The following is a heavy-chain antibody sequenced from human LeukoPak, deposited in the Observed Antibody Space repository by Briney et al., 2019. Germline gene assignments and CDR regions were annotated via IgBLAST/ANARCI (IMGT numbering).Heavy chain of an antibody. CDR1: GYTFTSYG. CDR3: ARTQPASGAFDIWGPASGAFDI. J-gene: IGHJ3*02. V-gene: IGHV1-18*01. Sequence: GASVKVSCKASGYTFTSYGISWVRQAPGQGLEWMGWTSAYNGNTNYAQKLQGRVTMTTDTSTSTAYMELRSLRSDDTAVYYCARTQPASGAFDIWGPASGAFDIWGQGTMVTVSS. CDR2: TSAYNGNT. D-gene: IGHD3-10*01.